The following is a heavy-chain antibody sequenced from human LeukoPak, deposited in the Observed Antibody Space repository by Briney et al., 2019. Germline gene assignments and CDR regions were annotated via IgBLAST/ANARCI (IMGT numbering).Heavy chain of an antibody. CDR1: GFTFSSYG. Sequence: GGSLRLSCAASGFTFSSYGMHWVRQAPGKGLEWVAVIWYDGSNKYYADSVKGRFTISRDNSKNTLWLQMNSLRAEDTALYYCAKPQYDSSWYYFDYWGQGTLVTVSS. CDR2: IWYDGSNK. D-gene: IGHD6-13*01. J-gene: IGHJ4*02. V-gene: IGHV3-33*06. CDR3: AKPQYDSSWYYFDY.